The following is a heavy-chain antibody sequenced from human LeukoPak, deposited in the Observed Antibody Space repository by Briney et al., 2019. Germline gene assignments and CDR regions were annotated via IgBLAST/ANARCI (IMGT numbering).Heavy chain of an antibody. V-gene: IGHV5-51*01. D-gene: IGHD2-15*01. Sequence: AGESLKISCMGSGFDFTNYWIAWVRQMPGKGLECMGFVHPGDSDTGYSPSSQGQVTISADKSISTAYLQWSSLKASDTAMYYCARFIGGYCSGGSCYSALGYWGQGTMVTVSS. CDR1: GFDFTNYW. CDR3: ARFIGGYCSGGSCYSALGY. CDR2: VHPGDSDT. J-gene: IGHJ3*01.